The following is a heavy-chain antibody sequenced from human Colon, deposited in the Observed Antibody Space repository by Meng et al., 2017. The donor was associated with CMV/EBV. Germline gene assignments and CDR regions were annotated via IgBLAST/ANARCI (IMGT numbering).Heavy chain of an antibody. CDR3: ARGLGHASNNSLDY. CDR1: GDSISTYY. CDR2: IYYSGST. Sequence: SETLSLTCTVSGDSISTYYWSWIRQPPGKELEWIGYIYYSGSTYYNPSLKSRVTISVDTSKNQFSLKLSSVTAADTAVYYCARGLGHASNNSLDYWGQGTLVTVSS. D-gene: IGHD1-1*01. J-gene: IGHJ4*02. V-gene: IGHV4-59*01.